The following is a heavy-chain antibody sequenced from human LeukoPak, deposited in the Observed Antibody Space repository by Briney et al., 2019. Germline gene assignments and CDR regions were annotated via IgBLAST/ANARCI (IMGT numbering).Heavy chain of an antibody. CDR1: GGSISSYY. Sequence: MSSETLSLTCTVSGGSISSYYWSWIRQPPGKGLEWIGYTYYSGSTNYNPSLKSRVTISVDTSKNQFSLKLSSVTAADTAVYYCARGFGGGNPGLDYWGQGTLVTVSS. J-gene: IGHJ4*02. CDR2: TYYSGST. D-gene: IGHD4-23*01. CDR3: ARGFGGGNPGLDY. V-gene: IGHV4-59*01.